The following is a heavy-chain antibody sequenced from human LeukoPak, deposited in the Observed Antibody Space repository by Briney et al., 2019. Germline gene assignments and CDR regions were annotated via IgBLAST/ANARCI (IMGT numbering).Heavy chain of an antibody. J-gene: IGHJ4*02. CDR3: ARVGGVLNTGDVFDY. CDR2: INTDGSST. CDR1: GFTFSSYW. V-gene: IGHV3-74*01. Sequence: GGSLRLSCAASGFTFSSYWMHWVRQAPGKGLVWVSRINTDGSSTSYADSVKGRFTISRDNAKNTLYLQMNSLRAEDTAVYYCARVGGVLNTGDVFDYWGQGTLVTVSS. D-gene: IGHD4-17*01.